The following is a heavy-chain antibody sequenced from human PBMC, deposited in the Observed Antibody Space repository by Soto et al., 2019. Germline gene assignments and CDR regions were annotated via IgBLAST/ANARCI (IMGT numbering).Heavy chain of an antibody. Sequence: QVQLQESGPGLVKPSQTLSLTCTVSGGSISSGTYYWNWIRQSPGKGLEWIGCIHPSGGTHYNPSHKSRGSISDDTSKNQFSLKMSSVTAAYTAVYYCARGQDYSKSGYWGQGTLVTVSS. D-gene: IGHD4-4*01. CDR3: ARGQDYSKSGY. CDR2: IHPSGGT. V-gene: IGHV4-31*03. J-gene: IGHJ4*02. CDR1: GGSISSGTYY.